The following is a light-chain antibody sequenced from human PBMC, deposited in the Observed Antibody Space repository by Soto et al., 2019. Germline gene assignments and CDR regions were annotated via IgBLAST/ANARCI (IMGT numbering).Light chain of an antibody. CDR2: GAS. J-gene: IGKJ1*01. Sequence: DIVLTQSPGTLSLSPGERATLSCRASQSVSSNYLAWYQQKPGQAPRLLIYGASSRATDIPDRFSGSGSGIDFTLTISRLEPEDFAVYYCQQYGSSRTFGQGTKVDIK. CDR1: QSVSSNY. CDR3: QQYGSSRT. V-gene: IGKV3-20*01.